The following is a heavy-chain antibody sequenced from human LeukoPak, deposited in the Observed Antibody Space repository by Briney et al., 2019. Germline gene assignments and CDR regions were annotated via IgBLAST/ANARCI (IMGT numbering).Heavy chain of an antibody. J-gene: IGHJ4*02. V-gene: IGHV3-48*01. CDR2: ISGKRSTI. Sequence: GGSLRLSCAASAFTFSDYSMNWVRQAPGKGLEWISYISGKRSTIYYADSVRGRFTISRDNAKNSMYLQMNSLRAEDTAVYYCARDRLTSGSYFFDDWGQGTLVTVSS. CDR1: AFTFSDYS. CDR3: ARDRLTSGSYFFDD. D-gene: IGHD1-26*01.